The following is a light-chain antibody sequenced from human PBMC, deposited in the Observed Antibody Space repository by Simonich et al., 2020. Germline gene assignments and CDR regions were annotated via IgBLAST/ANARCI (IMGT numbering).Light chain of an antibody. V-gene: IGLV6-57*03. CDR3: QSYDSSNVV. J-gene: IGLJ2*01. CDR1: SGSIASNY. Sequence: NFMLTQPHSVSESPGKTVTISCTRSSGSIASNYVQWYQQRPGSAPTTVIYEDNQIPPGVPDQFSGSIDSSSNSASLTISGLKTEDEADYYCQSYDSSNVVFGGGTKLTVL. CDR2: EDN.